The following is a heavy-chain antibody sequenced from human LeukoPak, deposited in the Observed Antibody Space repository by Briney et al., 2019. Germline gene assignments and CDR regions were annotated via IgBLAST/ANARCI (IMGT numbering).Heavy chain of an antibody. CDR3: ARSRVGYGDVNI. Sequence: SETLSLTCAVSGGSISSSNWWSWVRQPPGKGLEWIGEIYHSGSTNYNPSLKSRVTISVYKSKNQFSLKLSSVTAADTAVYYCARSRVGYGDVNIWGQGTMVTVSS. CDR2: IYHSGST. D-gene: IGHD4-17*01. V-gene: IGHV4-4*02. CDR1: GGSISSSNW. J-gene: IGHJ3*02.